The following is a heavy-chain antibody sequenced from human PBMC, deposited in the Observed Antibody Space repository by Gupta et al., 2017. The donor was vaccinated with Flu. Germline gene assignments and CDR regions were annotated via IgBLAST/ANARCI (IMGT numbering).Heavy chain of an antibody. Sequence: EVQLVESGGGLVQPGGSLRLSCAASGFTFSSYSMNWVRQAPGKGLEWVSYISSSSSTIYYADSVKGRFTISRDNAKNSLYLQMNSLRDEDTAVYYCARDPQITMSGYYFDYWGQGTLVTVSS. CDR1: GFTFSSYS. CDR3: ARDPQITMSGYYFDY. V-gene: IGHV3-48*02. D-gene: IGHD3-22*01. J-gene: IGHJ4*02. CDR2: ISSSSSTI.